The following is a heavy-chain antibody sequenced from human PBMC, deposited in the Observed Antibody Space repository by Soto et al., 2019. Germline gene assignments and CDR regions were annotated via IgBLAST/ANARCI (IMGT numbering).Heavy chain of an antibody. CDR3: ARHKKNVDALLDY. D-gene: IGHD3-10*02. CDR2: IDPSDSYT. J-gene: IGHJ4*02. CDR1: GYSFPTYW. V-gene: IGHV5-10-1*03. Sequence: EVQLVQSGGEVKKPGESLKISCKGSGYSFPTYWISWVRQMPGKGLEWMGRIDPSDSYTSYRPSFQGHVTISVDKSISTAYLQLSSLQASDTAMYYCARHKKNVDALLDYWGQGTLVTVSS.